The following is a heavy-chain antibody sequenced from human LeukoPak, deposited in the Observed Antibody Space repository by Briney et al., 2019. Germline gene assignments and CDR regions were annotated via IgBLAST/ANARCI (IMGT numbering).Heavy chain of an antibody. CDR2: INHSGST. J-gene: IGHJ4*02. V-gene: IGHV4-34*01. CDR3: ARGGSGSNYSPFDY. Sequence: SETLSLTCAFYGGSFSGYYWSWIRQPPGKGLEWIGEINHSGSTNYNPSLKSRVTISVDTSKNQFSLKLSSVTAADTAVYYCARGGSGSNYSPFDYWGQGTLVTVSS. D-gene: IGHD3-10*01. CDR1: GGSFSGYY.